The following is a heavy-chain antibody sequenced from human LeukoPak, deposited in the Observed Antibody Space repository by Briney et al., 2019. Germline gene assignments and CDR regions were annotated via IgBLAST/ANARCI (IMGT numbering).Heavy chain of an antibody. CDR3: AKGGLYFGMDV. CDR2: LTGSGGIT. CDR1: GFTFSSYA. J-gene: IGHJ6*02. V-gene: IGHV3-23*01. Sequence: GGSLRLSCAASGFTFSSYAMSWVRQAPGKGLEWVSTLTGSGGITYYADSVRGRFTISRDNSKNTLYLQMNSLRADDTAVYYCAKGGLYFGMDVWGQGTTVTVSS. D-gene: IGHD3-10*01.